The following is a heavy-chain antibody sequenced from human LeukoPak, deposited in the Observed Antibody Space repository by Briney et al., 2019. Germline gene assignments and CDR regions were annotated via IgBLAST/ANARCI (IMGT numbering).Heavy chain of an antibody. CDR2: FGGSGGST. CDR3: AKDNYYDSSGYQPLDY. CDR1: GFTFSSYA. D-gene: IGHD3-22*01. J-gene: IGHJ4*02. V-gene: IGHV3-23*01. Sequence: PGGSLRLSCAASGFTFSSYAMSWVRQAPGKGLEWVSAFGGSGGSTYYADSVKGRFTISRDNSKNTLYLQMNSLRAEDTAVYYCAKDNYYDSSGYQPLDYWGQGTLVTVSS.